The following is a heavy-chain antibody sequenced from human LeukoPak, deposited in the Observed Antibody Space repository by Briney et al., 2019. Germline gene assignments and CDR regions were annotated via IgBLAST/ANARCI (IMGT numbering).Heavy chain of an antibody. D-gene: IGHD2-2*01. V-gene: IGHV3-23*01. CDR1: GFTFSNYG. J-gene: IGHJ4*02. Sequence: GGTLRLSCAASGFTFSNYGMSWVRQAPGKGLEWVSAISGSGVTTYYADSVKGRFTISRDNSKHTLYLQMNSLRAEDTAVYYCSKWKAIVLVPAARSPIDYWGQGTLVTVSS. CDR3: SKWKAIVLVPAARSPIDY. CDR2: ISGSGVTT.